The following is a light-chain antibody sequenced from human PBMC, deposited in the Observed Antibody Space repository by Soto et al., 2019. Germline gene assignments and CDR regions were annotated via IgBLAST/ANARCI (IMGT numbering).Light chain of an antibody. V-gene: IGKV3-20*01. J-gene: IGKJ4*01. CDR3: QQFSSYQLT. CDR1: QTVRNNY. CDR2: DAS. Sequence: EFVLTQSPGTLSLSPGERATLSCRASQTVRNNYLAWYQQKPGQAPRLLIYDASSRATGIPDRFSGGGSGTDFTLTISRLEPEDFEVYYCQQFSSYQLTFGVGTKVEIX.